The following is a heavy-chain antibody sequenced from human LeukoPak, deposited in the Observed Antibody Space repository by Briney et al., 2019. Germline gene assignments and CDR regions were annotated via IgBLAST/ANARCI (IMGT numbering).Heavy chain of an antibody. Sequence: PSETLTLTCAVPGGSFTNNNWWTWLRQPPGKGLEWIGEIYHSGSTNYNPCLKGRVSISIAKSKIQFSLRLSSVTAADTAVYYCARGRPIKIWDRYFDYWGQGALVTVSS. CDR3: ARGRPIKIWDRYFDY. J-gene: IGHJ4*02. V-gene: IGHV4-4*02. CDR2: IYHSGST. CDR1: GGSFTNNNW. D-gene: IGHD3-16*01.